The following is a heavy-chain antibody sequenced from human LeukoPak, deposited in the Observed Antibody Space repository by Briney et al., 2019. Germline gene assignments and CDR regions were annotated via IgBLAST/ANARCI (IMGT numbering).Heavy chain of an antibody. CDR2: IYYSGST. J-gene: IGHJ6*03. V-gene: IGHV4-39*01. Sequence: SSETLSLTCTVSGGSISSSSYYWGWIRQPPGKGLEWIGSIYYSGSTYYNPSLKSRVTISVDTSKNQFPLKLSSVTAADTAVYYCARHRRGVRGEKNYYYYYYMDVWGKGTTVTVSS. D-gene: IGHD3-10*01. CDR1: GGSISSSSYY. CDR3: ARHRRGVRGEKNYYYYYYMDV.